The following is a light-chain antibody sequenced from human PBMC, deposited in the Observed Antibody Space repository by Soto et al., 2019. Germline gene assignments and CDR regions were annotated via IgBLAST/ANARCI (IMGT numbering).Light chain of an antibody. CDR1: SSDVGNYNL. Sequence: QSVLTQPASVSGSPGQSITISCTGTSSDVGNYNLVSWYQHHPGKAPKLMIYEVSKWPSGVSNRFSGSKSGNTASLTISGLQAEDEADYYCGSYAGRSTLVFGGGTKLTVL. CDR2: EVS. CDR3: GSYAGRSTLV. V-gene: IGLV2-23*02. J-gene: IGLJ3*02.